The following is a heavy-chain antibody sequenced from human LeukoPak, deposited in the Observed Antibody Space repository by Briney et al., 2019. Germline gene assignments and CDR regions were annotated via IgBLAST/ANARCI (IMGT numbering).Heavy chain of an antibody. CDR3: ARATYSSSWFLDY. J-gene: IGHJ4*02. D-gene: IGHD6-13*01. Sequence: PSETLSLTCTVSGGSISSSSYYWGWIRQPPGKGLEWIGSIYYSGSTYYNPSLKSRVTISVDTSKNQFSLKLSSVTAADTAVYYCARATYSSSWFLDYWGRGTLVTVSS. V-gene: IGHV4-39*07. CDR1: GGSISSSSYY. CDR2: IYYSGST.